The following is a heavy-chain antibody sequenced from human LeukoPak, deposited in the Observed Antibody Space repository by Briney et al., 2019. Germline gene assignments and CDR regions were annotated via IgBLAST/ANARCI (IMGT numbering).Heavy chain of an antibody. J-gene: IGHJ4*02. CDR1: GYTFTGYY. Sequence: ASVNVSCTASGYTFTGYYMHWVRQAPGQGLEWMGWINPNSGGTNYAQKFQGRVTITRDTSISTAYMDLSRLRSDDTAVCYCALADCRGGGCYNWGEGPLVTVS. V-gene: IGHV1-2*02. D-gene: IGHD2-15*01. CDR2: INPNSGGT. CDR3: ALADCRGGGCYN.